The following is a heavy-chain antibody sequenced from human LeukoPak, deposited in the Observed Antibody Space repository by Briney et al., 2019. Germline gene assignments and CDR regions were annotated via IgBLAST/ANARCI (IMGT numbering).Heavy chain of an antibody. D-gene: IGHD6-13*01. CDR1: GGSISGNSYY. CDR3: MRQPSAAASNFYYGLDV. Sequence: SETLSLTCTVSGGSISGNSYYWGWIRQPPGKGLELIGTIHHSGSTHYNPSLKGRVTISVDTSKNQFSLKLTSVTAADTAVYYCMRQPSAAASNFYYGLDVWGQGTTVTVFS. V-gene: IGHV4-39*01. CDR2: IHHSGST. J-gene: IGHJ6*02.